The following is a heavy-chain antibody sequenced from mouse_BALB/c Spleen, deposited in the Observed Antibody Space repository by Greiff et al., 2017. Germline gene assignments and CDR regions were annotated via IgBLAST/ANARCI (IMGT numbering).Heavy chain of an antibody. CDR3: TRLYRYDAMDY. CDR1: GYTFTSYW. CDR2: IYPGSGST. D-gene: IGHD2-14*01. V-gene: IGHV1S22*01. Sequence: LQQPGSELVRPGASVKLSCTASGYTFTSYWMHWVKQRPGQGLEWIGNIYPGSGSTNYDEKFKSKATLTVDTSSSTAYMQLSSLTSEDSAVYYCTRLYRYDAMDYWGQGTSVTVSS. J-gene: IGHJ4*01.